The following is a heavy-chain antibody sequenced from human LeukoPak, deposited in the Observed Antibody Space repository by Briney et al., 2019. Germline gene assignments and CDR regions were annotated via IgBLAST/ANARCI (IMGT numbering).Heavy chain of an antibody. CDR1: GGSISSYY. J-gene: IGHJ5*02. D-gene: IGHD6-13*01. V-gene: IGHV4-59*08. CDR3: ALSWYRGGWFDP. Sequence: PSETLSLTCTVSGGSISSYYWSWIRQPPGKGLEWIGYIYYGGSTNYNPSLKSRVTISVDTSKNQFSLKLSSVTAADTAVYYCALSWYRGGWFDPWGQGTLVTVSS. CDR2: IYYGGST.